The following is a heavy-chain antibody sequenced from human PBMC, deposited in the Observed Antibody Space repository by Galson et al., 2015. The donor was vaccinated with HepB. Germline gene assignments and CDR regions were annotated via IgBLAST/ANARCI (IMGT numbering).Heavy chain of an antibody. J-gene: IGHJ4*02. CDR1: GFTFREHY. Sequence: SLRLSCAASGFTFREHYMTWIRQAPGKGLEWVSYISSGGNYIDYADSVRGRFTISRDNAKELLYLQMNSLRADDTAIYYCASGPGGYGIHFYYEDWGQGTLVSVSS. D-gene: IGHD5-12*01. CDR2: ISSGGNYI. V-gene: IGHV3-11*03. CDR3: ASGPGGYGIHFYYED.